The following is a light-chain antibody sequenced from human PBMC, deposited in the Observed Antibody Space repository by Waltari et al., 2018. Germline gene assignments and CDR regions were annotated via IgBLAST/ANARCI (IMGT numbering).Light chain of an antibody. CDR3: QKYGTLPAT. CDR1: QSVSRY. V-gene: IGKV3-20*01. CDR2: DTS. Sequence: EVVLTQSPCTLSLSPGDRATLSCRASQSVSRYLAWYQQKPGQAPRLLIYDTSTRATGIPDRFSGSGSGTDFSLTISRLDPEDFAVYYCQKYGTLPATFGQGTKVEVK. J-gene: IGKJ1*01.